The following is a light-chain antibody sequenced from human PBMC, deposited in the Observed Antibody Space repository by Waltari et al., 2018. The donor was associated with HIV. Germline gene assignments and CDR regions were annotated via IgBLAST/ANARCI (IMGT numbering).Light chain of an antibody. J-gene: IGKJ5*01. V-gene: IGKV1-9*01. CDR3: QQLKSSPMT. CDR1: QDISSL. Sequence: DIQLTQSPSFLSTSIGDRVTLTCRASQDISSLLAWYQQQPGKAPKLLIYAASALQSGVSSRFSGSGSGTEFTLTISSLQPEDFAIYFCQQLKSSPMTFGQGTRLETK. CDR2: AAS.